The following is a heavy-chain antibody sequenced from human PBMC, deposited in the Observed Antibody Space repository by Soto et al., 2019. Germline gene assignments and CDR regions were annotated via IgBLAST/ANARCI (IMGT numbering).Heavy chain of an antibody. V-gene: IGHV3-23*01. D-gene: IGHD3-10*01. CDR2: ISGSGGST. CDR3: AKPPPPTPTITMVRGAAFDI. J-gene: IGHJ3*02. CDR1: GFTFSSYA. Sequence: GGSLRLSCAASGFTFSSYAMSWVRQAPGKGLEWVSAISGSGGSTYYADSVKGRFTISRDNSKNTLYLQMNSLRAEDTAVYYYAKPPPPTPTITMVRGAAFDIWGQGTMVTVSS.